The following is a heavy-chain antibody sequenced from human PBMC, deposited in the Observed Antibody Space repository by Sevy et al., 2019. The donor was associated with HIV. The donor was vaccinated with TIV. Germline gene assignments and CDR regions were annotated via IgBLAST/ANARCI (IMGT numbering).Heavy chain of an antibody. CDR2: INESGIT. Sequence: SETLSLTCAVHYGSFSGYYWNWIRQVPGKGLEWIGEINESGITYYNPSLKSRVTISVDTSKKQVSLKLKSVTAVGSAVYFCARSPPVVVVPGAPSWFDPWGQGTLVTVSS. CDR3: ARSPPVVVVPGAPSWFDP. D-gene: IGHD2-2*01. CDR1: YGSFSGYY. J-gene: IGHJ5*02. V-gene: IGHV4-34*01.